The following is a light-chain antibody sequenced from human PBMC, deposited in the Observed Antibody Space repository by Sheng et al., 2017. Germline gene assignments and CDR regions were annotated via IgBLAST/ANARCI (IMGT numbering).Light chain of an antibody. CDR1: SGHSSYA. Sequence: QLVLTQSPSASASLGASVKLTCTLSSGHSSYAIAWHQQQPEKGPRYLMKLNSDGSHSKGDGIPDRFSGSRSGAERYLTISSLQSEDEADYYCQTWGTGIWVFGGGTKLTVL. CDR2: LNSDGSH. CDR3: QTWGTGIWV. V-gene: IGLV4-69*01. J-gene: IGLJ3*02.